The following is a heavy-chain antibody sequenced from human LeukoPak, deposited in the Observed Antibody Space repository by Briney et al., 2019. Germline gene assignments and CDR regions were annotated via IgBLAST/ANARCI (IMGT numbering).Heavy chain of an antibody. CDR1: GYTFTNYY. Sequence: ASVKVSCKASGYTFTNYYLHWVRQAPGQGLEWMGIINPSVGSTTYAQKFQGRVTMTRDTSTSTVYMELSSLRSEDTAVYYCARQDSYGYDYWGQGTLVTVSS. CDR3: ARQDSYGYDY. CDR2: INPSVGST. D-gene: IGHD5-18*01. J-gene: IGHJ4*02. V-gene: IGHV1-46*01.